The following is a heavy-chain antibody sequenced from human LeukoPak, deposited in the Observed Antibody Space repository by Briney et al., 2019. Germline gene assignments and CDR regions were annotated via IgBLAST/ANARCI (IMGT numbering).Heavy chain of an antibody. CDR1: GFTFSNYG. Sequence: PGGSLRLSCAASGFTFSNYGMHWVRQAPGKGLEWVAVIWYDGSSKFYADSVKGRFTISRDNSKNTLYLQMNNMRVEDTAVYYCANNFDYWGQGTLVTVSS. CDR3: ANNFDY. J-gene: IGHJ4*02. V-gene: IGHV3-33*06. CDR2: IWYDGSSK.